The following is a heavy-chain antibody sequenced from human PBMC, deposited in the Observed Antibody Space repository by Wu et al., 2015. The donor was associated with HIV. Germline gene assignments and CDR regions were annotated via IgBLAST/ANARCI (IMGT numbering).Heavy chain of an antibody. CDR1: GYSFPHKF. CDR3: ARQRAYSTGWYVYDY. Sequence: QVQLVQSGAEVREPGASVKISCRPFGYSFPHKFIHWVRRAPGQGFEWMGLINPSSGDTNFAQKFRGRVTLTRETTRNRVYLELRSLRFDDTAVYYCARQRAYSTGWYVYDYWGQGTLGTVSS. CDR2: INPSSGDT. J-gene: IGHJ4*02. D-gene: IGHD6-19*01. V-gene: IGHV1-46*01.